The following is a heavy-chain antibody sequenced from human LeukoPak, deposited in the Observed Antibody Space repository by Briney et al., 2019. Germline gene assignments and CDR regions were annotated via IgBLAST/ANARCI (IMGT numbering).Heavy chain of an antibody. CDR1: GGTFSSYA. Sequence: GSSVKVSCKVSGGTFSSYAISWVRQAPGQGLEWMGRIIPILGIANYAQKFQGRVTITADKSTSTAYMELSSLRSEDTAVYYCARDQAVVRPKAPYYFDYWGQGTLVTVSS. CDR3: ARDQAVVRPKAPYYFDY. D-gene: IGHD3-10*01. CDR2: IIPILGIA. J-gene: IGHJ4*02. V-gene: IGHV1-69*04.